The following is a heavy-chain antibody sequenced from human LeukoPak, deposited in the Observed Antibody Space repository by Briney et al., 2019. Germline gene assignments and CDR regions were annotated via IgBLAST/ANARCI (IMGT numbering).Heavy chain of an antibody. J-gene: IGHJ4*02. V-gene: IGHV4-59*01. D-gene: IGHD5-18*01. CDR1: GGSITNYY. CDR3: ARVQRGYYYGLFDF. Sequence: SETLSLTCTASGGSITNYYWSWIRQPPGKGLEWIGYIYYTGSTNYSPALKSRVTISVDTSKNQFSLKLSSVTAADTAVYYCARVQRGYYYGLFDFWGQGTLVTVSS. CDR2: IYYTGST.